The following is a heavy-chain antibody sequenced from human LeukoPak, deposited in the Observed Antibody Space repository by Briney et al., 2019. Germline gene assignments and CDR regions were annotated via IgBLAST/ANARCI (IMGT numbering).Heavy chain of an antibody. CDR1: GYTFTGYY. V-gene: IGHV1-46*01. CDR3: AAGLAVADPFDY. Sequence: ASVKVSCKASGYTFTGYYMHWVRQAPGQGLEWMGIINPTGGSTGYAQKFQGRVTMTRDMSTSTDYMELSSLRSEDTAIYYCAAGLAVADPFDYWGQGTLVTVSS. CDR2: INPTGGST. D-gene: IGHD6-19*01. J-gene: IGHJ4*02.